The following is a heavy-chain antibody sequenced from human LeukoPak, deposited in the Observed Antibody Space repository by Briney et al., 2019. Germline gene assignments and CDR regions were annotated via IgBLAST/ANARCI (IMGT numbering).Heavy chain of an antibody. J-gene: IGHJ4*02. Sequence: GGSLRLSCAASGFTFSNYWMTWVRQAPGKGLEWVSNIREDGSEKYYVDSVKGRFTISRDNAKNSLYLQVNSLRAEDTAVYYCAKIAAAGNYFDYWGQGTLVTVSS. CDR2: IREDGSEK. V-gene: IGHV3-7*01. CDR3: AKIAAAGNYFDY. CDR1: GFTFSNYW. D-gene: IGHD6-13*01.